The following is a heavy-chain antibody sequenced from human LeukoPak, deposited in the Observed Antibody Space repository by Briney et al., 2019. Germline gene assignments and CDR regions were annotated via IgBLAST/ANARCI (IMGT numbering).Heavy chain of an antibody. CDR1: GFTFSSYA. Sequence: GGSLRLSCAASGFTFSSYAMSWVRQAPGKGLEWVSAISGSGGSTYYADSAKGRFTISRDNSKNTLYLQMNSLRAEDTAVYYCAKGYSGSYGSDYYYGMDVWGQGTTVTVSS. D-gene: IGHD3-10*01. CDR3: AKGYSGSYGSDYYYGMDV. V-gene: IGHV3-23*01. J-gene: IGHJ6*02. CDR2: ISGSGGST.